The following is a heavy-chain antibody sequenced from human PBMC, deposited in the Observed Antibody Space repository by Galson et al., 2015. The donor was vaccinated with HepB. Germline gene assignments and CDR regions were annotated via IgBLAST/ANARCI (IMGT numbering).Heavy chain of an antibody. V-gene: IGHV3-53*01. CDR3: ARAVANAVINFDF. D-gene: IGHD3-10*01. CDR1: GFTVSSNY. J-gene: IGHJ4*03. CDR2: IYSGGRT. Sequence: SLRLSCAASGFTVSSNYMSWVRQAPGEGLEWVSVIYSGGRTYYSDSVMGRFTISRDNSKNTLYLQMNSLRAADTAVYYYARAVANAVINFDFWGQGTMVTVSS.